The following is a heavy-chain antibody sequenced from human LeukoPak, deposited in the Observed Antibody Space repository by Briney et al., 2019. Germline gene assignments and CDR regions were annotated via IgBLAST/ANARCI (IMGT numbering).Heavy chain of an antibody. Sequence: SETLSLTCAVYGGSFSGYYWSWIRQPPGKGLDWIGEINHSGSTNYNPSLKSRVTISVDTSKNQFSLKLSSVTAADTAVYYCATGGSSSPSGDYWGQGTLVTVSS. CDR1: GGSFSGYY. CDR3: ATGGSSSPSGDY. CDR2: INHSGST. D-gene: IGHD6-6*01. J-gene: IGHJ4*02. V-gene: IGHV4-34*01.